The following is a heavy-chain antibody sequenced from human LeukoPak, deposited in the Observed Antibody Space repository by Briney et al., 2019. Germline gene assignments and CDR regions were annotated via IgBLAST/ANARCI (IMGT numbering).Heavy chain of an antibody. Sequence: ASVKVSCKASGYTFTSYYMHWVRQAPGQGLEWMGWISAYNGNTNYAQKLQGRVTMTTDTSTSTAYMELRSLRSDDTAVYYCARNQITIFGVVIIDDAFDIWGQGTMVTVSS. J-gene: IGHJ3*02. CDR3: ARNQITIFGVVIIDDAFDI. D-gene: IGHD3-3*01. CDR1: GYTFTSYY. CDR2: ISAYNGNT. V-gene: IGHV1-18*04.